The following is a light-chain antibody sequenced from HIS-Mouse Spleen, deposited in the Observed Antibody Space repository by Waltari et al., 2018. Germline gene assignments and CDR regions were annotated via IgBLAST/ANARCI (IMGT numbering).Light chain of an antibody. CDR3: AAWDDSLSGQV. CDR1: SSNIGSNY. Sequence: QSVLTQPPSASGTPGQRVTISCSGSSSNIGSNYVYWYQQLPGTAPKLLIYRNNQRPSGVPDRFSGSKSGTSASLAISGLRSEDEADYYCAAWDDSLSGQVFGGGTPDRP. V-gene: IGLV1-47*01. J-gene: IGLJ3*02. CDR2: RNN.